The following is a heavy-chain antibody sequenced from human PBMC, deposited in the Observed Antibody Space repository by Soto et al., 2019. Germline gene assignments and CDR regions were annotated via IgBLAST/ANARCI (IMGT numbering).Heavy chain of an antibody. CDR3: ARGADSNYDYYYYYMDV. V-gene: IGHV1-69*02. D-gene: IGHD4-4*01. CDR1: GGTFSSYT. Sequence: GASVKVSCKASGGTFSSYTISWVRQAPGQGLEWMGRIIPILGIANYAQKFQGRVTITADKSTSTAYMELSSLRSEDTAVYYCARGADSNYDYYYYYMDVWGKGTTVTVSS. CDR2: IIPILGIA. J-gene: IGHJ6*03.